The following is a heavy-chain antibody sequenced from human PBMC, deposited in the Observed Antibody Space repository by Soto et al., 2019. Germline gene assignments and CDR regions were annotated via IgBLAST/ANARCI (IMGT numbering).Heavy chain of an antibody. Sequence: EVQLVESGGGLVQHGGSLRLSCAASGFTFSSYWMSWVRQAPGKGLEWVANIKQDGSEKYYVDSVKGRFTISRDNAKNSLYLQMNSLRAEDTAVYYCARGGLQLWLRYSSGCSDFDYWGQGTLVTVSS. J-gene: IGHJ4*02. V-gene: IGHV3-7*05. CDR1: GFTFSSYW. CDR2: IKQDGSEK. D-gene: IGHD5-18*01. CDR3: ARGGLQLWLRYSSGCSDFDY.